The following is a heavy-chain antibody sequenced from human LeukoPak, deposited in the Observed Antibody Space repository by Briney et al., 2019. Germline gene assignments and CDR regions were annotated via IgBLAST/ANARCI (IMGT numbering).Heavy chain of an antibody. CDR1: GFTFSSYA. D-gene: IGHD3-3*01. Sequence: GGSLRLSCAASGFTFSSYAMSWVRQAPGKGLEWVSAISGSGGSTYYADSVKGRFTISRDNSKNTLYLQMNSLRAEDTAVYYCAKPERGYLHYYYMDVWGKGTTVTVSS. J-gene: IGHJ6*03. CDR2: ISGSGGST. CDR3: AKPERGYLHYYYMDV. V-gene: IGHV3-23*01.